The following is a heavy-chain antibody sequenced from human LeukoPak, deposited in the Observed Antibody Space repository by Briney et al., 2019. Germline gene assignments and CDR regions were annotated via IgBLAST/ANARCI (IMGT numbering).Heavy chain of an antibody. J-gene: IGHJ3*02. Sequence: SETLSLTCAVYGGSFSGYYWSWIRQPPGKGLEWIGEISHSGSTNYNPSLKSRVTISVDTSKNQFSLKLSSVTAADTAVYYCAKYDSSGWNAFDIWGQGTMVTVSS. V-gene: IGHV4-34*01. CDR3: AKYDSSGWNAFDI. CDR2: ISHSGST. CDR1: GGSFSGYY. D-gene: IGHD3-22*01.